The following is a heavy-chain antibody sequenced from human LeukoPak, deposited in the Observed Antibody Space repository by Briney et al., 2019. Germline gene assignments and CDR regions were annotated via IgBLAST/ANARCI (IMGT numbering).Heavy chain of an antibody. J-gene: IGHJ6*03. CDR2: IYYSGST. CDR3: ARGRHFTYYYDSSGYSANYYMDV. V-gene: IGHV4-59*12. CDR1: GGSISSYY. D-gene: IGHD3-22*01. Sequence: PSETLSLTCTVSGGSISSYYWSWIRQPPGKGLEWIGYIYYSGSTNYNPSLKSRVTISVDTSKNQFSLKLSSVTAADTAVYYCARGRHFTYYYDSSGYSANYYMDVWGKGTTVTVSS.